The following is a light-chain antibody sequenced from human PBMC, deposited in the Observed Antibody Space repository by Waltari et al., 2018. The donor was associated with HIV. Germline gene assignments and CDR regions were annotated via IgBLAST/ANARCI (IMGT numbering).Light chain of an antibody. Sequence: DIQMTQSPSSLSASVGDRVTITCRASQSISSYLNWYQQKPGKAPKLLIYAASSLQSGVPSRFGGSGSGTDFTLTISSLQPEDFATYYCQQSYSTLLTFGGGTKVEIK. CDR3: QQSYSTLLT. CDR2: AAS. J-gene: IGKJ4*01. CDR1: QSISSY. V-gene: IGKV1-39*01.